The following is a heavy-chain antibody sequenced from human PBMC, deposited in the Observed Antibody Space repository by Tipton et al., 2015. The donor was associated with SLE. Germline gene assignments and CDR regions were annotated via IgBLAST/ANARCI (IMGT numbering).Heavy chain of an antibody. J-gene: IGHJ4*02. CDR1: GGAIRSYF. Sequence: TLSFTCTVSGGAIRSYFWSWIRQSPGKGLEWIGYIYNSGSTVYNPSLKSRVSISIDTSKNQFSLKLTSVTAADTAVYYCASSSGYSFAYFDYWGQGALVTVSS. D-gene: IGHD3-22*01. V-gene: IGHV4-59*01. CDR2: IYNSGST. CDR3: ASSSGYSFAYFDY.